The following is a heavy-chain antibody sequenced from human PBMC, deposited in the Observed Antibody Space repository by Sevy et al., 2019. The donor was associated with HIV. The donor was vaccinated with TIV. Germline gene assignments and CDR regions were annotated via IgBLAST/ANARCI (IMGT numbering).Heavy chain of an antibody. J-gene: IGHJ6*02. CDR1: GGSISSGSYY. D-gene: IGHD3-22*01. CDR2: IYTSGST. CDR3: ASGYYYYDSSGYYSIPYYYYYGMDV. V-gene: IGHV4-61*02. Sequence: SETLSLTCTVSGGSISSGSYYWSWIRQPAGKGLEWIGRIYTSGSTNYNPSLKSRVTMSVDTSKNQFSLKLCSVTAADTAVYYCASGYYYYDSSGYYSIPYYYYYGMDVWGQGTTVTVSS.